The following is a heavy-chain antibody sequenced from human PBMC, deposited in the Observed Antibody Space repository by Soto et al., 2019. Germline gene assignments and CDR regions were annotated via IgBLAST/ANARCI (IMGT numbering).Heavy chain of an antibody. V-gene: IGHV1-69*02. CDR1: GGAFSRYT. CDR3: ARGSTIVRGAPSWFDP. J-gene: IGHJ5*02. Sequence: ASVKVSCKAAGGAFSRYTINWVRQAPGQGLEWMGRIIPIAAIANYTQKFQGRVTITVDKSSTTAYMELSSLRSDDTAVYYCARGSTIVRGAPSWFDPWGQGTLVTVSS. D-gene: IGHD3-10*01. CDR2: IIPIAAIA.